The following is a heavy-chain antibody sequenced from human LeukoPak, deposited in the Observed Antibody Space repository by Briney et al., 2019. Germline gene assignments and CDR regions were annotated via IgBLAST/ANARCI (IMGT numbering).Heavy chain of an antibody. CDR3: AGIYSSGWYLDY. V-gene: IGHV3-30*02. CDR1: GFTFSSYG. Sequence: SGGSLRLSCAASGFTFSSYGMHWVRQAPGKGLEWVVFIRYDGSNKYYADSVKGRFTISRDNSKNTLYLQMNSLRAEDTAVYYCAGIYSSGWYLDYWGQGTLVTVSS. CDR2: IRYDGSNK. J-gene: IGHJ4*02. D-gene: IGHD6-19*01.